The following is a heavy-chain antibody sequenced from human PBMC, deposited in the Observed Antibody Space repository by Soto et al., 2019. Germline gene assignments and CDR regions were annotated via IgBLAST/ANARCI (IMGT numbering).Heavy chain of an antibody. V-gene: IGHV4-39*01. J-gene: IGHJ5*02. CDR1: GDSISHSRFY. Sequence: SETLSLTCSVSGDSISHSRFYWAWIRQPPGEGLEWIGSIYHTGNAYYNPSLKSRVTIFVDTSKNQFSLKLTSVTAADTALYYCARDYFDSSDYTTNWFDPWGQGTLVT. CDR3: ARDYFDSSDYTTNWFDP. CDR2: IYHTGNA. D-gene: IGHD3-22*01.